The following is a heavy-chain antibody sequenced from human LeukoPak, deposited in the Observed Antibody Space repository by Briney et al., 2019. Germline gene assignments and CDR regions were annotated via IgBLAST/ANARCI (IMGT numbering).Heavy chain of an antibody. D-gene: IGHD4-23*01. CDR3: AREGRGGNSPYYDYYYMDV. CDR2: INWNGGST. CDR1: GFTFDDYG. V-gene: IGHV3-20*04. J-gene: IGHJ6*03. Sequence: PGGSLRLSCAASGFTFDDYGMSWVRQAPGKGLEWVSGINWNGGSTGYADSVKGRFTISRDNAKNTLYLQMNSLRAEDTAVYYCAREGRGGNSPYYDYYYMDVWGKGTTVTISS.